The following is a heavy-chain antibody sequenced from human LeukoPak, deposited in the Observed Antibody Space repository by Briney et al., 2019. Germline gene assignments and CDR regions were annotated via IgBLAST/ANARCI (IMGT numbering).Heavy chain of an antibody. Sequence: ASVKVSCKASGYTFTGYYMHWVRQAPGQGLEWMGWINPNSGGTNYAQKLQGRVTMTRDTSISTAYMELSRLRSDDTAVYYCATSLLRFLEWLSLDYWGQGTLVTVSS. CDR2: INPNSGGT. V-gene: IGHV1-2*02. CDR3: ATSLLRFLEWLSLDY. D-gene: IGHD3-3*01. CDR1: GYTFTGYY. J-gene: IGHJ4*02.